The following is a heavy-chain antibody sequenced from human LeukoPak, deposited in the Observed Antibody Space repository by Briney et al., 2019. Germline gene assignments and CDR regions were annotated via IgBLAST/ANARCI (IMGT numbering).Heavy chain of an antibody. CDR3: ATGLLTESYFDY. CDR2: FDPEDGET. V-gene: IGHV1-24*01. D-gene: IGHD2-15*01. CDR1: GYTLTELS. Sequence: ASVKVSCKVSGYTLTELSMHWVRQAPGKGLEWMGGFDPEDGETIYAQKFQGRVTMTGDTSTDTAYMELSSLRSEDTAVYYCATGLLTESYFDYWGQGTLVTVSS. J-gene: IGHJ4*02.